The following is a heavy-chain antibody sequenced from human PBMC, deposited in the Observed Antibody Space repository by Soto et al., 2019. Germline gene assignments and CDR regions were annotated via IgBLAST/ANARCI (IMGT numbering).Heavy chain of an antibody. CDR2: IYYSGST. D-gene: IGHD3-22*01. CDR1: GGSISSSSYY. J-gene: IGHJ4*02. CDR3: ARHVDYYDSSGPPDY. Sequence: SETLSLTCTVSGGSISSSSYYWGWIRQPPGKGLEWIGGIYYSGSTYYNPSLKSRVTISVDTSKNQFSLKPSSVTAADTAVYYCARHVDYYDSSGPPDYWGQGTLVTVSS. V-gene: IGHV4-39*01.